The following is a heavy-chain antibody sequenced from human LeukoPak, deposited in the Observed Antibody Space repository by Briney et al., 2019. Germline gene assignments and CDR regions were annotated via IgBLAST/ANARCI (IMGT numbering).Heavy chain of an antibody. D-gene: IGHD3-10*01. J-gene: IGHJ5*02. Sequence: PGGSLRLSCAASGFTFDDYAMHWVRQAPGKGLEWVSGISWNSGSIGYVDSVKGRFTISRDNAKNSLYLQMNSLRAEDTALYYCAKDSHQLWFGETAHNWFDPWGQGTLVTVSS. CDR2: ISWNSGSI. CDR3: AKDSHQLWFGETAHNWFDP. CDR1: GFTFDDYA. V-gene: IGHV3-9*01.